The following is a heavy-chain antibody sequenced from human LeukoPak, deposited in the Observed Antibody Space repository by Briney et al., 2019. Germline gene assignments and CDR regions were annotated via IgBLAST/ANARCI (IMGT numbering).Heavy chain of an antibody. J-gene: IGHJ5*02. CDR3: ARNLQRYSSSWTAWFDP. Sequence: PGGSLRLSCAASGFTFSDYYMSWIRQAPGKGLEWVANIKQDGSEKYYVDSVKGRFTISRDNAKNSLYLQMNSLRAEDTAVYYCARNLQRYSSSWTAWFDPWGQGTLVTVSS. D-gene: IGHD6-13*01. CDR1: GFTFSDYY. CDR2: IKQDGSEK. V-gene: IGHV3-7*01.